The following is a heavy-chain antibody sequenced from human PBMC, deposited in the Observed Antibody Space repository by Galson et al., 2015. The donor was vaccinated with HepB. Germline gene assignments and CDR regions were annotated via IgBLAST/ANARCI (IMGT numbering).Heavy chain of an antibody. CDR3: ARQNYYDSSGYFDY. J-gene: IGHJ4*02. V-gene: IGHV4-39*01. Sequence: ETLSLTCTVSGGSISSSSYYWGWIRQPPGKGLEWIGSIYYSGSTYYNPSLKSRVTISVDTSKNQFSLKLSSVTAADTAVYYCARQNYYDSSGYFDYWGQGTLVTVSS. CDR2: IYYSGST. D-gene: IGHD3-22*01. CDR1: GGSISSSSYY.